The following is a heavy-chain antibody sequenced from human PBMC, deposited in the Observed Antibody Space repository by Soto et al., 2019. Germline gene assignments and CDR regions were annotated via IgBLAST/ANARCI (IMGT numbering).Heavy chain of an antibody. D-gene: IGHD3-3*01. CDR2: INAGDGNT. CDR3: ASSEYYDFWSGHYGMDV. V-gene: IGHV1-3*01. J-gene: IGHJ6*02. Sequence: GASVKVSCKASGYTFTNYVMHWVRQAPGQRLEWMGSINAGDGNTNYAQKFQDRVTITRDRSMSTAYMELSSLRSEDTAMYYCASSEYYDFWSGHYGMDVWGQGTTVTVSS. CDR1: GYTFTNYV.